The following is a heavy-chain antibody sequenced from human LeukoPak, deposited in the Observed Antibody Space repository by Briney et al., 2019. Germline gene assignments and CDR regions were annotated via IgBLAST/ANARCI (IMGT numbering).Heavy chain of an antibody. CDR2: ISAYYGNT. J-gene: IGHJ6*03. Sequence: ASVKVSCKASGYTFTTYGVTWVRQAPGQGLEWMGWISAYYGNTNYAQKLQGRVTMTTDTSTSTAYMELRSLRSDDTAVYYCARATGRAERYFDWLSTRLQDCYMDVWGKGTTVTVSS. V-gene: IGHV1-18*01. CDR3: ARATGRAERYFDWLSTRLQDCYMDV. D-gene: IGHD3-9*01. CDR1: GYTFTTYG.